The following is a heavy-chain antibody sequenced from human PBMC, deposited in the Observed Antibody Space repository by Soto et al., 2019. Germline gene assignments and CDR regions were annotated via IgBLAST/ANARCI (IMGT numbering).Heavy chain of an antibody. Sequence: PGGSLRLSCAASGFTFSGSAIHWVRQASGKGLEWVARIRTKSNGYATTYAASVKGRFTISRDDSKNMAYLQLNGLKPEDTAMYYCSRIDYVTSSPIGWGQGTLVTV. CDR1: GFTFSGSA. D-gene: IGHD3-10*02. V-gene: IGHV3-73*01. CDR2: IRTKSNGYAT. J-gene: IGHJ4*02. CDR3: SRIDYVTSSPIG.